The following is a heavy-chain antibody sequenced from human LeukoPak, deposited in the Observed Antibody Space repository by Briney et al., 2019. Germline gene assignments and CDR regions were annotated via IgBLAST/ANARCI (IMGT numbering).Heavy chain of an antibody. V-gene: IGHV3-33*01. CDR1: GFTFTNYG. CDR3: ARDSSEFRSLIFH. D-gene: IGHD3-9*01. CDR2: IWYDGSKT. Sequence: PGGSLGLSCTTSGFTFTNYGINWVRQAPGKGLEWVAAIWYDGSKTSYADSVKGRFTVSRDISKNTVYLQMNGLKAEDTAVYYCARDSSEFRSLIFHWGQGTLVTVSS. J-gene: IGHJ1*01.